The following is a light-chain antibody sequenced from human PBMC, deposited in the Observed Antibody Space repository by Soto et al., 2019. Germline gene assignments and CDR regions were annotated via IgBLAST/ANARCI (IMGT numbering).Light chain of an antibody. J-gene: IGKJ1*01. CDR2: GAS. CDR1: QSVSTNN. V-gene: IGKV3-20*01. CDR3: QQFDNSLWT. Sequence: EIALTQSPGTLSLSPGDRATLSCRASQSVSTNNFAWYQQRPGQAPRLLIYGASSRATGIPDRFSGSGSGTDFTLTISRLEPEDFAVYYCQQFDNSLWTFGQGTKVDI.